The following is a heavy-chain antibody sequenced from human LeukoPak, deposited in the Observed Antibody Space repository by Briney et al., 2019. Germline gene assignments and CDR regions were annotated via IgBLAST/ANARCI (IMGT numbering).Heavy chain of an antibody. J-gene: IGHJ4*02. CDR1: GGSISSYY. V-gene: IGHV4-39*07. CDR3: ARDRGYDILTGYYTGLFDY. Sequence: SETLSLTCTVSGGSISSYYWSWIRQPPGKGLEWIGSIYYSGSTYYNPSLKSRVTISVDTSKNQFSLKLSSVTAADTAVYYCARDRGYDILTGYYTGLFDYWGQGTLVTVSS. D-gene: IGHD3-9*01. CDR2: IYYSGST.